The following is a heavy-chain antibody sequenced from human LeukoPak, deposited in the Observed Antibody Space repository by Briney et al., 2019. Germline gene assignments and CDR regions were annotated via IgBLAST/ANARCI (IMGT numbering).Heavy chain of an antibody. CDR3: ARAGDGWNDH. Sequence: GGSLRLSCAASGFTFSDHYMDWVRQAPGKGLEWVANIKPDGSEKYYVDSVKGRFTVSRDNAKNSQYLQMSSLRADDTAVYFCARAGDGWNDHWGQGTLVTVSS. J-gene: IGHJ4*02. D-gene: IGHD5-24*01. CDR1: GFTFSDHY. CDR2: IKPDGSEK. V-gene: IGHV3-7*05.